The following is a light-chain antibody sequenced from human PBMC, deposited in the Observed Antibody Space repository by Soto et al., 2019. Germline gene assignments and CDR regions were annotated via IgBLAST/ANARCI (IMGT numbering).Light chain of an antibody. J-gene: IGLJ2*01. V-gene: IGLV1-44*01. CDR2: STN. CDR1: SSNIGSNT. Sequence: QSVLTQPPSASGTPGQRVTISCSGSSSNIGSNTVNWYQQLPGSAPKLLMYSTNQRPSGVPDRFSGSKSGTSASLAISGLQSEDEADYYCAAWDGNLNVVLFGGGTQLTVL. CDR3: AAWDGNLNVVL.